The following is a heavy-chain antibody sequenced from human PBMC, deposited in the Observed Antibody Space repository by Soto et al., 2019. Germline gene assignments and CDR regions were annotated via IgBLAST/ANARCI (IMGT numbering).Heavy chain of an antibody. CDR1: GFTFSHFP. CDR2: ISSDGSDK. J-gene: IGHJ6*02. Sequence: QVQLVESGGGVVQPGRSLRLSCAASGFTFSHFPMHWVRQAPGKGLEWVAVISSDGSDKFYADSVKGRFTLSRDKSKNTLYLQMNSLRPEDTAVYYCAREVENTMIVVVHYGGMDVWGQGTTVTVSS. V-gene: IGHV3-30*04. D-gene: IGHD3-22*01. CDR3: AREVENTMIVVVHYGGMDV.